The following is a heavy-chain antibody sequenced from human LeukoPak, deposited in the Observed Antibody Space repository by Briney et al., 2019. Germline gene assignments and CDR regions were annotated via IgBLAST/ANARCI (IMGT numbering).Heavy chain of an antibody. CDR2: IYTSGST. CDR3: ARVSGYCSSTSCYTWFDP. J-gene: IGHJ5*02. Sequence: SETLSLTCTVSGGSISSYYWSWIRQPAGKGLEWIGRIYTSGSTSYNPSLKSRVTMSVDTSKNQFSLKLSSVTAADTAVYYCARVSGYCSSTSCYTWFDPWGQGTLVTVSS. D-gene: IGHD2-2*02. V-gene: IGHV4-4*07. CDR1: GGSISSYY.